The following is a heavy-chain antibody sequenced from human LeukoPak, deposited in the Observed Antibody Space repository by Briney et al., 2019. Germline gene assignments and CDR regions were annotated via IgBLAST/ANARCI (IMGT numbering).Heavy chain of an antibody. CDR1: GFTFGDYA. Sequence: SGGSLRLSCTASGFTFGDYAMSWVRQAPGKGLEWVGFIRSKAYGGTTEYAASVKGRFTISRDDSKSIAYLQMNSLKTEDTAVYYCTRGKEDYYDSSGYYRRWGQGTLVTVSS. D-gene: IGHD3-22*01. CDR2: IRSKAYGGTT. CDR3: TRGKEDYYDSSGYYRR. J-gene: IGHJ4*02. V-gene: IGHV3-49*04.